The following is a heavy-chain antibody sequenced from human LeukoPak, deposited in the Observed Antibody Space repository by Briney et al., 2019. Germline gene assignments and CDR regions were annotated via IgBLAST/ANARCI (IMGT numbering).Heavy chain of an antibody. CDR3: ARVGIAAAGTGWFDP. J-gene: IGHJ5*02. CDR1: GYTFTSYD. Sequence: GASVKVSCKASGYTFTSYDINWVRQAPGQGLEWMGWMNPNSGNTGYAQKFQGRVTITRNTSISTAYMELSSLRSEDTAVYYCARVGIAAAGTGWFDPWGQGTLVTVSS. D-gene: IGHD6-13*01. V-gene: IGHV1-8*03. CDR2: MNPNSGNT.